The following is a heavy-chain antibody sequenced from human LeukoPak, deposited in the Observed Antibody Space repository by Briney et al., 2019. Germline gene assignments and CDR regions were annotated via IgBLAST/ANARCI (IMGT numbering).Heavy chain of an antibody. CDR2: IYYSGST. D-gene: IGHD3-3*01. CDR1: GGSISSYY. Sequence: PSETLSLTCTVSGGSISSYYWSWIRQPPGKGLEWIGYIYYSGSTNYNPSLKSRVTISVDTSKSQFSLKLSSVTAADTAVYYCARDSQSYYTRWFDPWGQGTLVTVSS. J-gene: IGHJ5*02. V-gene: IGHV4-59*01. CDR3: ARDSQSYYTRWFDP.